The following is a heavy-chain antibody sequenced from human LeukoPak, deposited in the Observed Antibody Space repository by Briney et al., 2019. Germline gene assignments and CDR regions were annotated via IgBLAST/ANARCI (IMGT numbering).Heavy chain of an antibody. CDR3: ARARQPMYSSSWHFDY. D-gene: IGHD6-13*01. CDR1: GYTFTSYG. J-gene: IGHJ4*02. V-gene: IGHV1-18*01. CDR2: IRVYNGNT. Sequence: GASVKVSCKASGYTFTSYGITWVRRAHGQGLEWLGWIRVYNGNTNYAKNFQDRVTMTTDTSTNTAYMELSSLRSEDTAVYYCARARQPMYSSSWHFDYWGQGTLVTVSS.